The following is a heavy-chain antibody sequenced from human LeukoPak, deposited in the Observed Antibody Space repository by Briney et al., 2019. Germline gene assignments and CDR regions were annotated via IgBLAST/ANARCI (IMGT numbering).Heavy chain of an antibody. Sequence: HPGGSLRLSCAASGLTFASYAMTWVRQAPGKGLEWVSAVSGSGGSTYSADSVEGRFTISRDNSKNTLYLQINSLRAEDTAVYYCARDGTAMVITNGYFDYWGQGTLVTVSS. CDR2: VSGSGGST. D-gene: IGHD5-18*01. CDR1: GLTFASYA. J-gene: IGHJ4*02. CDR3: ARDGTAMVITNGYFDY. V-gene: IGHV3-23*01.